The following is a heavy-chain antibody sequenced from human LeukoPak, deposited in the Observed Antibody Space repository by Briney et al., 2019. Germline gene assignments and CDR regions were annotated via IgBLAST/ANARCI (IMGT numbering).Heavy chain of an antibody. J-gene: IGHJ4*02. V-gene: IGHV4-59*08. Sequence: SETLSLTCSVSGGSMTSYYWSWIRQSPGKGLEWIGYIYYSGSTNYNPSLKSRVTISVDTSKNQFSLKLSSVTAADTGVYYCARHRAYSSSSSCHYWGQGTLVTVSS. CDR1: GGSMTSYY. D-gene: IGHD6-6*01. CDR2: IYYSGST. CDR3: ARHRAYSSSSSCHY.